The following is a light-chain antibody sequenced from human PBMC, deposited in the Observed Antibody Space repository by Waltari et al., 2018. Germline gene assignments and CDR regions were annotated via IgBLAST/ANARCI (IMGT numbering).Light chain of an antibody. Sequence: EIVMTQSPATLSLSPGESATLSCRASQSLRSTLAWFQQKPGQPPRLLIYGTSTRATGIPARFSGSGSGTDFSLTISSLQPEDFATYYCQQYDYWPWTFGQVTRVETK. V-gene: IGKV3D-15*01. J-gene: IGKJ1*01. CDR3: QQYDYWPWT. CDR2: GTS. CDR1: QSLRST.